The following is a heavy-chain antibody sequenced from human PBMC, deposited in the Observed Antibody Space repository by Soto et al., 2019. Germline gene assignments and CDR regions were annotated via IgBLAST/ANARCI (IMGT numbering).Heavy chain of an antibody. V-gene: IGHV3-23*01. CDR1: GFTFSSYA. CDR3: ARETGDYYDSSGIDY. Sequence: GGSLRLSCAASGFTFSSYAMIWVRHAPGKGLDWVSAISGSGGSTYYADSVKGRFTISRDNSKNTLYLQMNSLRAEDTAVYYCARETGDYYDSSGIDYWGQGTLVTVSS. CDR2: ISGSGGST. D-gene: IGHD3-22*01. J-gene: IGHJ4*02.